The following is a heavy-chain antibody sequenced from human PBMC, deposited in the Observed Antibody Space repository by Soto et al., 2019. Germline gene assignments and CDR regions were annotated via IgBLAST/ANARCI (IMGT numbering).Heavy chain of an antibody. V-gene: IGHV1-46*01. Sequence: QVQLVQSGAEVKKPGASVKVSCKASGYTFTRYYMHWVRQAPGQGLEWMGIINPSGGSTSYAQKFQGRVTMTRETSTRTVYMELSSLRSEDTAVYYCARGLSPGGGAFDYWGQGTLVTVSS. CDR3: ARGLSPGGGAFDY. J-gene: IGHJ4*02. CDR2: INPSGGST. CDR1: GYTFTRYY. D-gene: IGHD3-16*01.